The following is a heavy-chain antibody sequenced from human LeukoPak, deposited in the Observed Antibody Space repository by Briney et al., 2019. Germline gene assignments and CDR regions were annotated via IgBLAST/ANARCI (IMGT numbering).Heavy chain of an antibody. J-gene: IGHJ4*02. D-gene: IGHD3-10*01. CDR3: ASARFGEFLNFDY. V-gene: IGHV3-66*01. CDR2: IYSGGST. Sequence: GGSLRLSCAASGFTVSSNYMSWVRQAPGKGPEWVSVIYSGGSTYYADSVKGRFTISRDNSKNTLYLQMNSLRAEDTAVYYCASARFGEFLNFDYWGQGTLVTVSS. CDR1: GFTVSSNY.